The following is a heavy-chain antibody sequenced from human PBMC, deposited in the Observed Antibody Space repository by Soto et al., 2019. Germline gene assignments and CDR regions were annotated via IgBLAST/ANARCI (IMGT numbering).Heavy chain of an antibody. CDR1: GGTFSRYS. J-gene: IGHJ6*02. D-gene: IGHD3-3*01. Sequence: SVKVSCKASGGTFSRYSISWVRQAPGQGLEWMGGIIPIFGTANYAQKFQGRVTMTRDTSISTAYMELSRLRSDDTAVYYCAGDMPTYDHYGMDVWGQGTTVTVSS. CDR3: AGDMPTYDHYGMDV. V-gene: IGHV1-69*05. CDR2: IIPIFGTA.